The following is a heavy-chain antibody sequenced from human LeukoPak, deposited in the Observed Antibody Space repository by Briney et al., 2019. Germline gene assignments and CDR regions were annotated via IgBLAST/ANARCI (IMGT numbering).Heavy chain of an antibody. CDR3: TREPPNCGYGDY. CDR1: GFTLSSYY. CDR2: INPSGDAT. V-gene: IGHV1-46*01. Sequence: ASVKVSCKASGFTLSSYYMHWVRQAPGQGLERMGLINPSGDATHYAQRFQGRVTMTRDTSTSTFYMELTSLTSEDTAFYYCTREPPNCGYGDYWGQGTLVTVSS. D-gene: IGHD5-12*01. J-gene: IGHJ4*02.